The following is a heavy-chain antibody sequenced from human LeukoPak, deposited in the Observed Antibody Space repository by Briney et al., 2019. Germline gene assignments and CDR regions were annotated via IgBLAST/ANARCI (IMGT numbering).Heavy chain of an antibody. CDR2: INTNTGNP. J-gene: IGHJ5*02. CDR1: GYTFTSYA. V-gene: IGHV7-4-1*02. D-gene: IGHD2-2*01. Sequence: ASVKVSCKASGYTFTSYAMNWVRQAPGQGLEWMGWINTNTGNPTYAQGFTGRFVFSLDTSVSTAYLQISSLKAEDTAVYYCARVRRYCSSTSCPDNWFDPWGHGTLVTVSS. CDR3: ARVRRYCSSTSCPDNWFDP.